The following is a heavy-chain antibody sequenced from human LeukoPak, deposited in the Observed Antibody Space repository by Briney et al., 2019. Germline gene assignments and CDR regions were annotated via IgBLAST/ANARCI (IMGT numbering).Heavy chain of an antibody. CDR3: ARGAYYDFWSGSTPYGMDV. J-gene: IGHJ6*02. CDR1: GYTFTSYA. V-gene: IGHV1-3*01. CDR2: INAGNGNT. Sequence: ASVKVSCKASGYTFTSYAMHWVRQAPGQRLEWMGWINAGNGNTKYSQKFQGRVTITRDTSASTAYMELSSQRSEDTAVYYCARGAYYDFWSGSTPYGMDVWGQGTTVTVSS. D-gene: IGHD3-3*01.